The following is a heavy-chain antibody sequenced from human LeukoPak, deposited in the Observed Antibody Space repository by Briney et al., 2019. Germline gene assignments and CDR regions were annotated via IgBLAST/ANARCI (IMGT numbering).Heavy chain of an antibody. CDR1: GGTFSSYA. CDR2: MNPSSGNT. Sequence: ASVKVSCKASGGTFSSYAINWVRQATGQGLEWMGWMNPSSGNTGYAQKFQGRVTLTRNTPISTAYMELSSLRSEDTAVYYCARGPYSYGSGGYYNNYWGQGTLVTVSS. J-gene: IGHJ4*02. V-gene: IGHV1-8*02. D-gene: IGHD3-10*01. CDR3: ARGPYSYGSGGYYNNY.